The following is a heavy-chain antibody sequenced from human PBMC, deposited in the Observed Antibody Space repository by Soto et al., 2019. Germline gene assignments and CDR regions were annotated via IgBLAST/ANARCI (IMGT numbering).Heavy chain of an antibody. J-gene: IGHJ6*02. Sequence: PGGSLRLSCAASGFTFSSYAMSWVRQAPGKGLEWVSAISGSGGSTYYADFVKGRFTISRDNSKNTLYLQMNSLRAEDTAVYYCAKGDYYDSSGYYHYGMDVWGQGTTVTVSS. CDR1: GFTFSSYA. V-gene: IGHV3-23*01. CDR2: ISGSGGST. D-gene: IGHD3-22*01. CDR3: AKGDYYDSSGYYHYGMDV.